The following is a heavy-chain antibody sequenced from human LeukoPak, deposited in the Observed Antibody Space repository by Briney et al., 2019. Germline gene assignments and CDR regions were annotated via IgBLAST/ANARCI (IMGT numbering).Heavy chain of an antibody. CDR3: ARGRIHLWQYYFDY. CDR2: IYYGGST. D-gene: IGHD5-18*01. Sequence: SETLSLTCTVSGGSISSSTCYWGWIRQPPGKGLEWIGNIYYGGSTYYNPSLKSRVTISVDTSKNQFSLKLSSVTAADTAVYYCARGRIHLWQYYFDYWGQGTLVTVSS. CDR1: GGSISSSTCY. J-gene: IGHJ4*02. V-gene: IGHV4-39*07.